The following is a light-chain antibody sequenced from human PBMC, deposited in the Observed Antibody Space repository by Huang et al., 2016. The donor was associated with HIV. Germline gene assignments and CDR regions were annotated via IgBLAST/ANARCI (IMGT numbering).Light chain of an antibody. CDR2: GAS. V-gene: IGKV3-15*01. CDR3: QQNNNWPPLFT. Sequence: EIVMTQSPATLSASPGERATLSCRASQSGSSNLAWYQQKPGQAPRLRIYGASTRATGIPARFRGSGSGTEFTLTISSLQSEDFAVYYCQQNNNWPPLFTFGPGTKVDIK. CDR1: QSGSSN. J-gene: IGKJ3*01.